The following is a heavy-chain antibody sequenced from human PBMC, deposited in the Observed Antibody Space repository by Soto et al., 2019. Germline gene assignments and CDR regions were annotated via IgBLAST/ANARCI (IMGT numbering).Heavy chain of an antibody. J-gene: IGHJ4*02. CDR3: ARLRITMVRGVIKGGYYFDY. CDR2: IYYSGST. V-gene: IGHV4-31*03. D-gene: IGHD3-10*01. Sequence: QVQLQESGPGLVKPSQTLSLTCTVSGGSISSGGYYWSWIRQHPGKGLEWIGYIYYSGSTYYNPSLKSRVTRSVDTSKNQFSLKLSSVTAADTAVYYCARLRITMVRGVIKGGYYFDYWGQGTLVTVSS. CDR1: GGSISSGGYY.